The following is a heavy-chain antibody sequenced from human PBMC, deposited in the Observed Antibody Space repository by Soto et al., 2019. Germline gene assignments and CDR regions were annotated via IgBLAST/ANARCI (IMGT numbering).Heavy chain of an antibody. D-gene: IGHD3-3*01. J-gene: IGHJ4*02. CDR3: ARGGDFWSGYSLDS. CDR1: VFTVISKY. V-gene: IGHV3-53*01. CDR2: IYSGIGST. Sequence: GWSLRLSCVSSVFTVISKYMKWVRQVPGKGLEWVAIIYSGIGSTYYADSVKGRFTISRDDSKNTLYLQMNGLRPEDTAVYYCARGGDFWSGYSLDSWGQGTLVTVSS.